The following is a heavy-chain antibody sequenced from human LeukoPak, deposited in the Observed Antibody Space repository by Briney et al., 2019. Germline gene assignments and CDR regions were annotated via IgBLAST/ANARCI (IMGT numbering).Heavy chain of an antibody. J-gene: IGHJ1*01. Sequence: GGSLRLSCAASGFTFRNYAMHWVRQAPGKGLEWVAVISYDGSNKYYTDSVKGRFTVSRDNSKNTLYLQMNNLRPEDKAMYYCARPRSVGGSYEYFQHWGQGTLVTVSS. CDR1: GFTFRNYA. CDR3: ARPRSVGGSYEYFQH. CDR2: ISYDGSNK. D-gene: IGHD1-26*01. V-gene: IGHV3-30-3*01.